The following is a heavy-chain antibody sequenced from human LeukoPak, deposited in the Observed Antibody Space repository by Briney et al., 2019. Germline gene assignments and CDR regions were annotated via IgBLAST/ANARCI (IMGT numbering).Heavy chain of an antibody. CDR1: GGSISSYY. J-gene: IGHJ4*02. D-gene: IGHD6-13*01. CDR3: ARARKAATYFDY. Sequence: SETLSLTCTISGGSISSYYWSWIRQHPGKGLEWIGYIYYSGSTYYNPSLKSRVTISVDTSKDQFSLKLSSVTAADTAVYYCARARKAATYFDYWGQGTLVTVSS. V-gene: IGHV4-59*06. CDR2: IYYSGST.